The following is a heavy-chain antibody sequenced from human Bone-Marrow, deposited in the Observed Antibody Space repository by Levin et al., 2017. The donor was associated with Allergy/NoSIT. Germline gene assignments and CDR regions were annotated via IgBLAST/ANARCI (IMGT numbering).Heavy chain of an antibody. CDR3: ARWVPGGGLDAFDI. CDR1: GYTFTGYY. V-gene: IGHV1-2*02. CDR2: INPNSGGT. J-gene: IGHJ3*02. D-gene: IGHD2-15*01. Sequence: PGASVKVSCKASGYTFTGYYMHWVRQVPGQGLEWMGWINPNSGGTLYAQKFHGRVTMTRDTSISTAYMELSRLRSDDTAFYYCARWVPGGGLDAFDIWGQGTMVIVSS.